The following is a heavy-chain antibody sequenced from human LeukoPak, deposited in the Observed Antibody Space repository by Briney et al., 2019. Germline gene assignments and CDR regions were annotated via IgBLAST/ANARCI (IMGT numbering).Heavy chain of an antibody. Sequence: GGSLRLSCTASGFTFSSYAMSWVRQAPGKGLEWVSALGDSGGSRYYADSAKGRFTISRDNSKNTVYLQMNSLRAEDTAVYYCATLVSSSSAYWGQGTLVTVSS. CDR2: LGDSGGSR. J-gene: IGHJ4*02. CDR1: GFTFSSYA. V-gene: IGHV3-23*01. D-gene: IGHD6-6*01. CDR3: ATLVSSSSAY.